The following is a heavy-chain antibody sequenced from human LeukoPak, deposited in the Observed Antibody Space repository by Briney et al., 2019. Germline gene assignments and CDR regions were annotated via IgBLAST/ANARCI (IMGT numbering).Heavy chain of an antibody. Sequence: ASVKVSCKASGYTFTGYYMHWVRQAPGQGLEWMGWINPNSGGTNYAQKFHGRITMTRSVSMSTAYMELRRLRSDDTAVYYCAREGLIAAAGPDYYGDGMDVWGQGTTVTVSS. CDR2: INPNSGGT. V-gene: IGHV1-2*02. CDR1: GYTFTGYY. J-gene: IGHJ6*02. CDR3: AREGLIAAAGPDYYGDGMDV. D-gene: IGHD6-13*01.